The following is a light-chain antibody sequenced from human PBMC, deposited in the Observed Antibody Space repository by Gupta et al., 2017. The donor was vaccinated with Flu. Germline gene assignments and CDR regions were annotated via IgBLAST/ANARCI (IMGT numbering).Light chain of an antibody. Sequence: QSALTQPASVSGSPGQSITISCTGTSNDVGSYNLVSWYQQHPGKVPKLMIYENKKRPSGVSNRFSGSKSGNTASLTISGLQAEDEAYYYCCSYATARWVFGGGTKVTVL. CDR2: ENK. J-gene: IGLJ2*01. CDR3: CSYATARWV. CDR1: SNDVGSYNL. V-gene: IGLV2-23*01.